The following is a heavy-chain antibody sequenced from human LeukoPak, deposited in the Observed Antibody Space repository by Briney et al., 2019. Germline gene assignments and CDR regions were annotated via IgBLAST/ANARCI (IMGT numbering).Heavy chain of an antibody. Sequence: ASVKVSCKASGYTFTGYYMHWVRQAPGQGLEWMGWINPNSGGTNYAQKFQGRVTMTRDTSINTAYMELSRLRSDDTAVYYCARVAQYQLLLGWFDPWGQGTLVTVSS. CDR3: ARVAQYQLLLGWFDP. J-gene: IGHJ5*02. V-gene: IGHV1-2*02. D-gene: IGHD2-2*01. CDR2: INPNSGGT. CDR1: GYTFTGYY.